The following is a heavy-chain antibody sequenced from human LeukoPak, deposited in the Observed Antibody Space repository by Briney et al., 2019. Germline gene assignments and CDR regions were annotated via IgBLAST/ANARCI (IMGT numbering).Heavy chain of an antibody. V-gene: IGHV4-59*01. D-gene: IGHD3-16*02. CDR1: GGSISSYY. CDR3: AGTSRLRRGLSGGYYFDY. J-gene: IGHJ4*02. CDR2: IYYSGST. Sequence: SETLSLTCTVSGGSISSYYWSWIRQPPGKGLEWIGYIYYSGSTNYNPSLKSRVTISVDASKNQFSLKLSSVTAADTAVYYCAGTSRLRRGLSGGYYFDYWGQGTLVTVSS.